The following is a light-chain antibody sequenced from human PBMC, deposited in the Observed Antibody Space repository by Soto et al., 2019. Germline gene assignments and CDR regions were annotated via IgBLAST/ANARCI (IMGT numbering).Light chain of an antibody. CDR2: GAS. V-gene: IGKV3-15*01. J-gene: IGKJ1*01. CDR3: QQYNNWPWT. Sequence: EIVMTQSPATVSVSPGERATLSCRASQSVNSNLVWYQHKPGQAPRLLIYGASTRATGIPARFSGSGSGTDLTLTISSLQSEDFALYYCQQYNNWPWTFGQGTRVEIK. CDR1: QSVNSN.